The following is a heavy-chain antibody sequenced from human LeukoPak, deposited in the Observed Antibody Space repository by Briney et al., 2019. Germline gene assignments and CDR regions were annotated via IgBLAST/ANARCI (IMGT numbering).Heavy chain of an antibody. J-gene: IGHJ4*02. CDR3: ASPGSVGDTGMPDY. CDR1: GFIFSGYW. CDR2: IKQDGSEK. V-gene: IGHV3-7*01. D-gene: IGHD5-18*01. Sequence: GGSLRLSCAASGFIFSGYWMTWVRQAPGKGLEWVANIKQDGSEKYYVDTVKGRSTISRDNAKNSLYLQMNSLRAEDTAVYYCASPGSVGDTGMPDYWGQGTLVTVSS.